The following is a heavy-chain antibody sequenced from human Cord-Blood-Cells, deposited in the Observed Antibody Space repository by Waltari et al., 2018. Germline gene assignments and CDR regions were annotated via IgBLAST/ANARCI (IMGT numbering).Heavy chain of an antibody. J-gene: IGHJ5*02. Sequence: QVQLQQWGAGLLKPSETLSLTCSVYGGSFSGYYWSWFLQPPGKGLEWIGEINHSGSTNYNPSLKSRVTISVDTSKNQFSLKLSSVTAADTAVYYCARHYYYDSSGYYYWFDPWGQGTLVTVSS. D-gene: IGHD3-22*01. CDR3: ARHYYYDSSGYYYWFDP. CDR1: GGSFSGYY. V-gene: IGHV4-34*01. CDR2: INHSGST.